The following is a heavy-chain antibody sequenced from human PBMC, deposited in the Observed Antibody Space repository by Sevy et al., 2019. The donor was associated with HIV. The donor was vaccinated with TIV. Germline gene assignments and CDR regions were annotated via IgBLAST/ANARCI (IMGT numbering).Heavy chain of an antibody. Sequence: GGSLRLSCAASGFTFSSYAMHWVRQAPGKGLEWVSVISYDGSSKYYEDSVKGRFTIYGDNSKNTLYLQMNSLRAEDTAVYYCAREKGEYCSGGSCSRIYYYYYGMDVWGQGTTVTVSS. J-gene: IGHJ6*02. CDR2: ISYDGSSK. CDR1: GFTFSSYA. V-gene: IGHV3-30*04. CDR3: AREKGEYCSGGSCSRIYYYYYGMDV. D-gene: IGHD2-15*01.